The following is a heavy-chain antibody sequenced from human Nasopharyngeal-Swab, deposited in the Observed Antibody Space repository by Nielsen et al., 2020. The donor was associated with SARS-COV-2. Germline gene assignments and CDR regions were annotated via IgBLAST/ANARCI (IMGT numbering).Heavy chain of an antibody. CDR1: GFTFNNYW. J-gene: IGHJ6*04. D-gene: IGHD7-27*01. CDR3: ARSYWGAEDV. CDR2: ITSDGTTT. Sequence: GESLKISCTAYGFTFNNYWMDWVRQVPGKGLVWVSHITSDGTTTSYSDPVKGRFTTSRDNLKDTLYLQMNSLRAEDTAVYYCARSYWGAEDVWGKGTTVTVSS. V-gene: IGHV3-74*01.